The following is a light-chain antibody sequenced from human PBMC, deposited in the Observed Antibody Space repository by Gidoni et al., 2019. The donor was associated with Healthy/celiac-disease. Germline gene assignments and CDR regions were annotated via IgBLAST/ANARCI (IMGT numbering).Light chain of an antibody. J-gene: IGLJ2*01. CDR3: SSYTSSSTV. CDR2: EVS. Sequence: QSALTQPASGSGSPGQSITISCTGTSRDVGGYNYVSWYQQHPGKAPKLMIYEVSNRPSGVSNRFSGSKSGNTASLTISGLQAEDEADYYCSSYTSSSTVFGGGTKLTVL. V-gene: IGLV2-14*01. CDR1: SRDVGGYNY.